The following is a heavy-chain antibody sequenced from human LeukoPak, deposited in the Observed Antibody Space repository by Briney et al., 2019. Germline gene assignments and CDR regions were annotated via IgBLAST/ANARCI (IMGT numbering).Heavy chain of an antibody. CDR2: IYHSGST. CDR1: GGSISSGGYY. V-gene: IGHV4-30-2*01. Sequence: SETLSLTCTVSGGSISSGGYYWSWIRQPPEKGLEWIGYIYHSGSTYYNPSLKSRVTISVDRSKNQFSLKLSSVTAADTAVYYCARGPGRYYMDVWGKGTTVTVSS. J-gene: IGHJ6*03. CDR3: ARGPGRYYMDV. D-gene: IGHD2-15*01.